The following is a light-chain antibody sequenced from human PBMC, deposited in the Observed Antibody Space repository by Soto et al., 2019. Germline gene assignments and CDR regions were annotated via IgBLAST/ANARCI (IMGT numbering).Light chain of an antibody. CDR3: QQYYFLPYT. J-gene: IGKJ2*01. CDR1: QGINSF. Sequence: VISMTQSPSVISASTGDKVTIRCRVSQGINSFLAWYQQKLGKAPNLLISGGSSFQSGVPSRFSGSGSGTDFNLTISDLQSEDLATYYCQQYYFLPYTFGQGTKLQIK. V-gene: IGKV1D-8*01. CDR2: GGS.